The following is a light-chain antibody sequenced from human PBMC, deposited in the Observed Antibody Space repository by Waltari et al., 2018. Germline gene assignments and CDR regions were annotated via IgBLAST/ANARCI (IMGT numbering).Light chain of an antibody. CDR1: RSDICYYNL. Sequence: QSALTQPASVSGSPGQSITIPCTGTRSDICYYNLFSWYQQDPGQAPKVIIYEVNKRPSGVSNRFSGSKSGNTASLTISGLQAEDEADYYCCSYIGDSAWVFGGGTKVTVL. J-gene: IGLJ3*02. V-gene: IGLV2-23*02. CDR3: CSYIGDSAWV. CDR2: EVN.